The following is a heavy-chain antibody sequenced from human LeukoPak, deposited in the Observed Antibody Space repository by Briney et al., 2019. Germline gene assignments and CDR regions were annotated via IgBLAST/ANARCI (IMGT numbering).Heavy chain of an antibody. CDR2: IKQDGSEK. V-gene: IGHV3-7*01. J-gene: IGHJ4*02. CDR3: ARGDDFWSGYPSSPLDY. D-gene: IGHD3-3*01. Sequence: GGSLRLSCAASGFTFSSYWMSWVRQAPGKGLEWVANIKQDGSEKYYVDSVKGRFTISRDNAKNSLYLQMNSLRAEDTAVYYCARGDDFWSGYPSSPLDYWGQGTLVTVSS. CDR1: GFTFSSYW.